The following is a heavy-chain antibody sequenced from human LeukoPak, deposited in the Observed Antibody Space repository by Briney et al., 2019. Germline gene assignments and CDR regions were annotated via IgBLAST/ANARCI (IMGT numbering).Heavy chain of an antibody. Sequence: SETLSLTCAVYGGSFSGYYWSWIRQPPGKGLEGIGEINHSGSTNYNPSLKSRVIISADTSKNRFSLRLNSLIATDTALYYCARHKGPHIARIVLRNNWFDSWGQGILVIVSS. CDR3: ARHKGPHIARIVLRNNWFDS. CDR1: GGSFSGYY. J-gene: IGHJ5*01. CDR2: INHSGST. D-gene: IGHD3-22*01. V-gene: IGHV4-34*01.